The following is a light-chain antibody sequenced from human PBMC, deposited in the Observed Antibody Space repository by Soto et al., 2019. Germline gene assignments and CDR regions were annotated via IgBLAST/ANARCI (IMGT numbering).Light chain of an antibody. Sequence: AMQMSRSASSRSASVGDRVTITCRASQGIRNDLDWFQQKPGKAPKLLIYAASNLQSGVPARFSGSGSGTDFTLTISSLQPEDFATYYCLQKYFYPFTFGPGTKVDIK. CDR1: QGIRND. J-gene: IGKJ3*01. CDR2: AAS. CDR3: LQKYFYPFT. V-gene: IGKV1-6*01.